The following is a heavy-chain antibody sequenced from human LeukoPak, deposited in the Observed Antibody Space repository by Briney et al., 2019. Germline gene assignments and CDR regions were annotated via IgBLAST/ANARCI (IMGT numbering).Heavy chain of an antibody. J-gene: IGHJ4*02. D-gene: IGHD2-2*01. CDR1: GFTVSSNY. V-gene: IGHV3-53*01. Sequence: GGSLRLSCAASGFTVSSNYMSWVRQAPGKGLEWVSVIYSGGSTYYADSVKGRFTISRDNSKNTLYLQMNSLKTEDTAVYYCITNLDRTRNCRSNSCLDWGQGTLVTVSS. CDR3: ITNLDRTRNCRSNSCLD. CDR2: IYSGGST.